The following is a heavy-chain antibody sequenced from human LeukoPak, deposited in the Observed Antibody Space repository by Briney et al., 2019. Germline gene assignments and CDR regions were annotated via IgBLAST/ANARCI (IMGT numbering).Heavy chain of an antibody. CDR2: IYNSGST. CDR3: ARTSARGAQFDY. V-gene: IGHV4-4*07. Sequence: SETLSLTCSVSGGSISSYYWSWIRQPAGKGLEWIGRIYNSGSTNYNPSLKTRVTMSLDTSKNQFSLNLTTVTAADTAVYYCARTSARGAQFDYWGQGTLVTVSS. CDR1: GGSISSYY. D-gene: IGHD3-10*01. J-gene: IGHJ4*02.